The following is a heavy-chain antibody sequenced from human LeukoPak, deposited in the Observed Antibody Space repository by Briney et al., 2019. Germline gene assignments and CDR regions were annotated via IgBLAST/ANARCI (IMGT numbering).Heavy chain of an antibody. J-gene: IGHJ4*02. CDR2: IKSKTDGEAT. CDR3: TTDLGTYYHGSQRLIPIDY. CDR1: GFTFTNAW. V-gene: IGHV3-15*01. Sequence: GGSLRLSCVDSGFTFTNAWMSWVRQAPGKGLEWIGRIKSKTDGEATNYAEPVRGRFTISRDDSKSAVYLQMNSLKIEDTAVYYCTTDLGTYYHGSQRLIPIDYWGQGTLVTVSS. D-gene: IGHD3-10*01.